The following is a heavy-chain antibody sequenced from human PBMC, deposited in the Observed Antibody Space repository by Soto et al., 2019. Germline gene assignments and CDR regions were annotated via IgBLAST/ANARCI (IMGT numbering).Heavy chain of an antibody. V-gene: IGHV3-33*01. CDR1: GFTFSSYG. J-gene: IGHJ4*02. D-gene: IGHD1-26*01. CDR3: ARDRYSGSTAQGHCDY. CDR2: IWYDGSNK. Sequence: QVQLVESGGGVVQPGRSLRLSCAASGFTFSSYGMHWVRQAPGKGMEWVAVIWYDGSNKYYADSVKGRFTISRDNSKNTLYLQMNSLRAEDTAVYYCARDRYSGSTAQGHCDYWGQGTLVTVSS.